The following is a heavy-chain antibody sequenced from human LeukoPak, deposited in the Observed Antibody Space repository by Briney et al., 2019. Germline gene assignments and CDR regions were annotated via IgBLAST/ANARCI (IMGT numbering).Heavy chain of an antibody. CDR1: GYTFSRYY. CDR2: INPSGGTT. D-gene: IGHD3-10*01. J-gene: IGHJ4*02. V-gene: IGHV1-46*01. CDR3: AREESGRLFDY. Sequence: ASVKVSCKASGYTFSRYYIHWVRQAPGQGLEWMGKINPSGGTTTYAQKFQGRVTMTRDTPTSTVYMEMSSLRPEDTAVYYCAREESGRLFDYWGQGTLVTVSS.